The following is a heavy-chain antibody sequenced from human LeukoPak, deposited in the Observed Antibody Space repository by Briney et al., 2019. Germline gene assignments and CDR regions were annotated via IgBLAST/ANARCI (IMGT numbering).Heavy chain of an antibody. J-gene: IGHJ4*02. V-gene: IGHV3-30-3*01. CDR3: ARDSKSVRSGWSWLFDY. CDR1: GFTFSSYA. CDR2: ISYDGSNK. Sequence: GGSLRLSCAASGFTFSSYAMHWVRQAPGKGLEWVAVISYDGSNKYYADSVKGRFTISRDNSKNTLYLQMNSLKPEDTAVYYCARDSKSVRSGWSWLFDYWGQGTLVTVSS. D-gene: IGHD6-19*01.